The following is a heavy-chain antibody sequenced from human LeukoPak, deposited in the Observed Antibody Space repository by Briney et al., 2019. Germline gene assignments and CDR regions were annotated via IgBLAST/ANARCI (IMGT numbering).Heavy chain of an antibody. CDR1: GGSFSGYY. V-gene: IGHV4-34*01. D-gene: IGHD6-6*01. J-gene: IGHJ4*02. CDR3: ARGIDSSSSRGFFDY. CDR2: INHSGST. Sequence: SETLSLTCAVYGGSFSGYYWSWIRQPPGKGPEWIGEINHSGSTNYNPSLKSRVTISVDTSKNQFSLKLSSVTAADTAVYYCARGIDSSSSRGFFDYWGQGTLVTVSS.